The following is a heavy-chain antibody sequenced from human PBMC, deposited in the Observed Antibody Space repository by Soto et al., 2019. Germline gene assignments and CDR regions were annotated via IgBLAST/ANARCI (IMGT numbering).Heavy chain of an antibody. V-gene: IGHV4-31*03. CDR2: IYYSGST. CDR3: ARVLSVEGDDFWSGPSGRVGLFYFDY. CDR1: GGSISSGGYH. Sequence: SETPSLTCTVSGGSISSGGYHWGWIRQHPGKGLEWIGYIYYSGSTYYNPSLKSRVTISVDTSKNQFSLKLSSVTAADTAVYYCARVLSVEGDDFWSGPSGRVGLFYFDYWGQRTLVTVSS. J-gene: IGHJ4*02. D-gene: IGHD3-3*01.